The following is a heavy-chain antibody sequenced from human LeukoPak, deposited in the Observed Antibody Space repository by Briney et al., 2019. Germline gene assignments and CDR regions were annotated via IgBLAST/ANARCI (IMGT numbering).Heavy chain of an antibody. CDR2: ISGSGVST. V-gene: IGHV3-23*01. J-gene: IGHJ1*01. CDR3: AKDPANQLLYPAHFSH. Sequence: GGSLRLSCAASGFTFSSYVMNWVRQAPGTGLEWVSAISGSGVSTSYADSVKGRFTISRDNSKNTLYLHMNSLRAEDTAIYFCAKDPANQLLYPAHFSHWGQGTLVTVSS. D-gene: IGHD2-2*01. CDR1: GFTFSSYV.